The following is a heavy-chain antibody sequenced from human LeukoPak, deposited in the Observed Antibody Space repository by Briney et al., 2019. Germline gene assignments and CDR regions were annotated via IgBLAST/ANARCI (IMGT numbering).Heavy chain of an antibody. V-gene: IGHV4-39*07. CDR2: IYYSGST. J-gene: IGHJ4*02. D-gene: IGHD3-10*01. CDR3: AGGSGSSRPFDY. CDR1: GGSISSSSYY. Sequence: SETLSLTCTVSGGSISSSSYYWGWIRQPPGKGLEWIGSIYYSGSTYYNPSLKSRVTISVDTSKNQFSLKLSSVTAADTAVYYCAGGSGSSRPFDYWGQGTLVTVSS.